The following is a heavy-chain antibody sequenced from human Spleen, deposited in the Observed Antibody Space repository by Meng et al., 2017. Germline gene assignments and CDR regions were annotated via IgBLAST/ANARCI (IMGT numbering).Heavy chain of an antibody. CDR2: INHSGST. CDR1: GGSFSGYY. D-gene: IGHD4-11*01. CDR3: ARGPTTMAHDFDY. Sequence: VQPRQWGAGLLKLSETPSLTCAVYGGSFSGYYWSWIRQPPGKGLEWIGEINHSGSTNYNPSLESRATISVDTSQNNLSLKLSSVTAADSAVYYCARGPTTMAHDFDYWGQGTLVTVSS. J-gene: IGHJ4*02. V-gene: IGHV4-34*01.